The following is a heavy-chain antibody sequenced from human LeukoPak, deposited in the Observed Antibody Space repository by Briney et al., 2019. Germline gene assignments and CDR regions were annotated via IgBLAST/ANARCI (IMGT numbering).Heavy chain of an antibody. CDR3: ARGIFAGSSWPGLLGNWFDP. J-gene: IGHJ5*02. Sequence: SETLSLTCAVYGGSFSGYYWSWIRQPPGKGLEWIGEINHSGSTNYNPSLKSRVTISVDTSKNQFSLKLSSVTAADTAVYYCARGIFAGSSWPGLLGNWFDPWGQGTLVTVSS. D-gene: IGHD6-13*01. CDR2: INHSGST. CDR1: GGSFSGYY. V-gene: IGHV4-34*01.